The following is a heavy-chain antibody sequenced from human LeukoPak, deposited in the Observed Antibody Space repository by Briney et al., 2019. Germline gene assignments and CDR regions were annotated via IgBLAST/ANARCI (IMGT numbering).Heavy chain of an antibody. CDR1: GFTFSSYS. J-gene: IGHJ3*02. V-gene: IGHV3-21*01. CDR3: ARSRGDAFDI. CDR2: ISSSSSYI. Sequence: GGSLRLSCAASGFTFSSYSMNWARQAPGKGLEWVSSISSSSSYIYYADSVKGRFTISRDNAKNSLYLQMNSLRAEDTAVYYCARSRGDAFDIWGQGTMVTVSS.